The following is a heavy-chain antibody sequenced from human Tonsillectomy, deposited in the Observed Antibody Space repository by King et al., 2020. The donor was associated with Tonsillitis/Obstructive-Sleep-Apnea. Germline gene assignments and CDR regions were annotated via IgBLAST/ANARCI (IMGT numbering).Heavy chain of an antibody. D-gene: IGHD6-13*01. Sequence: ELQLVQTGGGLVQPGGALRLSCADSEFTFSFNSYEMNWVRQAPGKGLEWISYVSGGGGTIYYADSVKGRFTIARDNAKNSLYLQMSSLRAEDTAIYYCAREMGGSSWYNPFDSWGRGTLVTVSS. CDR1: EFTFSFNSYE. J-gene: IGHJ4*02. CDR2: VSGGGGTI. V-gene: IGHV3-48*03. CDR3: AREMGGSSWYNPFDS.